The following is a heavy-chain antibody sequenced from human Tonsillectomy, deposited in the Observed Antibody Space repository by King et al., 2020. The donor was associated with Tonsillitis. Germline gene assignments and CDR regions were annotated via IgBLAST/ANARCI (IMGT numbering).Heavy chain of an antibody. Sequence: QLVQSGGGLVKPGGSLRLSCAASGFTFSSYSMNWVRQAPGKGLEWVSSISSSSSYIYYADSVKGRFTISRDNAKNSLYLQMNSLRAEDTAVYYCARDLVDFCSGLYYYYGMDVWGQGTTVTVSS. V-gene: IGHV3-21*01. CDR3: ARDLVDFCSGLYYYYGMDV. D-gene: IGHD3-3*01. J-gene: IGHJ6*02. CDR1: GFTFSSYS. CDR2: ISSSSSYI.